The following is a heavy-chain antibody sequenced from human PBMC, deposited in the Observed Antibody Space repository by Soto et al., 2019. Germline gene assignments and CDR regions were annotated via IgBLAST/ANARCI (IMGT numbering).Heavy chain of an antibody. Sequence: EVQLVESGGGLVQPGGSLRLSCAASGFTVSSNYMSWVRQAPGKGLEWVSVIYSGGSTYYADSVKGRFTISRDNSKKTLYLQMNSLRGEDTAVYYCARDRIGVAGKPEYFQHWGQGTPVTVSS. CDR3: ARDRIGVAGKPEYFQH. CDR2: IYSGGST. D-gene: IGHD6-19*01. J-gene: IGHJ1*01. CDR1: GFTVSSNY. V-gene: IGHV3-66*01.